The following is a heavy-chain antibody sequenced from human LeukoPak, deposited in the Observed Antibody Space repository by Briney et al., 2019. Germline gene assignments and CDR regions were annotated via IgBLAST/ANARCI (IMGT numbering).Heavy chain of an antibody. J-gene: IGHJ6*02. Sequence: SETPSLTCTVSGGSISSYYWSWIRQPPGKGLEWIGYVYYSGSTNYNPSLKSRLTISVDTSKNQFSLKLSSVTAADTAVYYCASLTTAGGYYYYGMDVWGQGTTVTVSS. CDR2: VYYSGST. D-gene: IGHD1-1*01. V-gene: IGHV4-59*01. CDR1: GGSISSYY. CDR3: ASLTTAGGYYYYGMDV.